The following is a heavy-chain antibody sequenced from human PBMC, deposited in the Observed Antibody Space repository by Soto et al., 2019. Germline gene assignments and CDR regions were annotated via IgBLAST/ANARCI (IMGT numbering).Heavy chain of an antibody. CDR2: IIPIFGTA. D-gene: IGHD3-3*01. CDR1: LGTVISYA. V-gene: IGHV1-69*06. CDR3: ARAFTSYDFWSGYSKNYGMDV. Sequence: SVKESRMTSLGTVISYAITWVGQTCPQGLEWMGGIIPIFGTANYAQKFQGRVTITADKSTSTAYMELSSLRSEDTAVYYCARAFTSYDFWSGYSKNYGMDVWGQGTTVTVSS. J-gene: IGHJ6*02.